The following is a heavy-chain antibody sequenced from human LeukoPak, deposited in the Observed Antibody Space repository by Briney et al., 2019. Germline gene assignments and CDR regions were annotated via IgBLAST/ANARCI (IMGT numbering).Heavy chain of an antibody. J-gene: IGHJ4*02. CDR3: ARGVNSGYFDY. CDR2: IYYSGST. CDR1: GGSISSYY. D-gene: IGHD1-26*01. Sequence: SETLSLTRTVSGGSISSYYWSWIRQPPGKGLEWIGYIYYSGSTNYNPSLKSRVTISVDTSKNQFSLKLTSVTAADTAVYYCARGVNSGYFDYCGQGTLVTVSS. V-gene: IGHV4-59*01.